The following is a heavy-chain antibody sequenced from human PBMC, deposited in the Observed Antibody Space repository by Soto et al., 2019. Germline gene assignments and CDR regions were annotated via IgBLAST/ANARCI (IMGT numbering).Heavy chain of an antibody. CDR1: GLSLSNSV. CDR3: VNESQRTSTLDY. J-gene: IGHJ4*02. CDR2: IGASGYST. Sequence: GVSLLLSCSASGLSLSNSVMHWVRQTPGKGLEYVSAIGASGYSTYYADSVKGRFIISRDNSKNTLYLQMSSLRTEDTAVYYCVNESQRTSTLDYWGQGTPVT. V-gene: IGHV3-64D*06.